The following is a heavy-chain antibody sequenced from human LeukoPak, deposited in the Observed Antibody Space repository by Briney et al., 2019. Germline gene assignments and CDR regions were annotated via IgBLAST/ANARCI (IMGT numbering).Heavy chain of an antibody. J-gene: IGHJ4*02. D-gene: IGHD5-18*01. CDR2: ISGSGGST. V-gene: IGHV3-23*01. CDR1: GFTFSSYA. CDR3: AKGLWITPMDIFDY. Sequence: GGSLRLSCAASGFTFSSYAMSWVRQAPGKGLEWVSAISGSGGSTYYADSVKGRFTISRDNSKNTLYLRMNSLRVEDTALYYCAKGLWITPMDIFDYWGQGTLVTASS.